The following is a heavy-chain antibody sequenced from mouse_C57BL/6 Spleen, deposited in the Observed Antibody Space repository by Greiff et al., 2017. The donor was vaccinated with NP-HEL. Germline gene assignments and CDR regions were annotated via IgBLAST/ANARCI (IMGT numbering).Heavy chain of an antibody. Sequence: VQLQQSGPELVKPGASVKISCKASGYSFTDYNMNWVKQSNGKSLEWIGVINPNYGTTSHNQKFKGKATLTVDQSSSTAYMQLNSLTSEDSAVYYCARSYYYGSSRGGYAMDYWGQGTSVTVSS. CDR1: GYSFTDYN. CDR2: INPNYGTT. D-gene: IGHD1-1*01. CDR3: ARSYYYGSSRGGYAMDY. V-gene: IGHV1-39*01. J-gene: IGHJ4*01.